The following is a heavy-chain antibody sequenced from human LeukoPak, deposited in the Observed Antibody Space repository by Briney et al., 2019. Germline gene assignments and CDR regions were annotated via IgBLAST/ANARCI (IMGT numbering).Heavy chain of an antibody. CDR3: ARDYGISSGPRRPGYYYMDV. CDR2: TYYRSKWYN. V-gene: IGHV6-1*01. J-gene: IGHJ6*03. CDR1: GDSVSSNSAA. D-gene: IGHD6-25*01. Sequence: PSQTLSLTCAISGDSVSSNSAAWNWIRQSPSRGLEWLGRTYYRSKWYNDYAVSVKSRITINPDTSKNQFSLQLNSVTPEDTAVYYCARDYGISSGPRRPGYYYMDVWGKGTTVTVSS.